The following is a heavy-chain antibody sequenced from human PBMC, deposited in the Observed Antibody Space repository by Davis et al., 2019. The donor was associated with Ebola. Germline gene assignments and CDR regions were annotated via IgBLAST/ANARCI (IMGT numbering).Heavy chain of an antibody. CDR1: GGSISSSY. CDR3: ARSHSDWLLPFDY. V-gene: IGHV4-59*01. D-gene: IGHD3-9*01. CDR2: IFHSGRT. Sequence: MPGGSLRLSCTVSGGSISSSYWSWIRQPPGKGLEWIGYIFHSGRTNYNPSLKSRVTISLDTSKNQFSLKLTSVTAADTAVYYCARSHSDWLLPFDYWGQGTLATVSS. J-gene: IGHJ4*02.